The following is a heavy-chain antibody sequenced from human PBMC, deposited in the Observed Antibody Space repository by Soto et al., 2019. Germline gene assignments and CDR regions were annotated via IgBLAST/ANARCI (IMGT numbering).Heavy chain of an antibody. CDR2: ISSNSAYI. CDR1: GFTFRSFT. D-gene: IGHD6-13*01. J-gene: IGHJ5*02. V-gene: IGHV3-21*02. Sequence: EVQLVESGGGLVKPGGSLRLSCAASGFTFRSFTMNWVRQAPGKGLEWVSTISSNSAYIYYTDALRGRFTISRDNAKNSLHPQMNSLGAEDTAVYYCTRDASRDSSARGWFDPWGPGTLVTVSS. CDR3: TRDASRDSSARGWFDP.